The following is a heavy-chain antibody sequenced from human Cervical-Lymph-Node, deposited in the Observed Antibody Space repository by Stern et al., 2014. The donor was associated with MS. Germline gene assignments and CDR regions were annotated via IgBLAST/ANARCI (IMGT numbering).Heavy chain of an antibody. CDR2: IYPGDSET. Sequence: EMQLVESGAELIRPGESLKISCKGSGYKFSIYWIAWVRQMPGKGLEWMGSIYPGDSETRYSPSFQGHVTMSADKSTSTAYLQWSSLNDSDTAMYFCARQTTAWASDVWGQGTLVTVSS. J-gene: IGHJ4*02. CDR3: ARQTTAWASDV. D-gene: IGHD1-14*01. CDR1: GYKFSIYW. V-gene: IGHV5-51*01.